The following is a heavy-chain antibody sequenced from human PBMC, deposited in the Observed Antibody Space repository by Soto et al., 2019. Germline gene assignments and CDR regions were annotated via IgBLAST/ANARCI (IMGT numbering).Heavy chain of an antibody. V-gene: IGHV3-9*01. CDR2: ISWNSGSI. D-gene: IGHD6-19*01. Sequence: GGSLRLSCAASGFTFDDYAMHWVRQAPGKGLEWVSGISWNSGSIGYADSVKGRFTISRDNAKNSLYLQMNSLRAEDTALYYCAKDVGPRGWYFASFDYWGQGTLVTVSS. CDR1: GFTFDDYA. CDR3: AKDVGPRGWYFASFDY. J-gene: IGHJ4*02.